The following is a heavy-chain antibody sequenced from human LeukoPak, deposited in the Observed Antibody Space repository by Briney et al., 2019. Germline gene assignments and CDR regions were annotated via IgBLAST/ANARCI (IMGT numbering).Heavy chain of an antibody. V-gene: IGHV4-59*08. CDR1: GASISSYY. D-gene: IGHD3-10*01. J-gene: IGHJ3*02. CDR3: ARHDTRGGAYDI. CDR2: IHYSGIT. Sequence: SETLSLTCTVSGASISSYYWSWIRQPPGKGPEYIGYIHYSGITNYNPSLKSRVTISVDTSKNQFSLRLSSVTAADTAVYYCARHDTRGGAYDIWGQGTMVTVSS.